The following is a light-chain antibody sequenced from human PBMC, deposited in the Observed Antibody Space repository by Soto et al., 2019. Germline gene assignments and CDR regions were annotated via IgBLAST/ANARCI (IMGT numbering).Light chain of an antibody. CDR3: QQLDRYPFT. J-gene: IGKJ4*01. V-gene: IGKV1-9*01. Sequence: DIHLTQSPSFLSASVGDRVTITCRASLGISTYLAWYQQKPGKVPRLLIYSASTLQSGVPSRFSGSGSGTEFTLTISSLQPEDFASYYCQQLDRYPFTFGGGTKVDIK. CDR2: SAS. CDR1: LGISTY.